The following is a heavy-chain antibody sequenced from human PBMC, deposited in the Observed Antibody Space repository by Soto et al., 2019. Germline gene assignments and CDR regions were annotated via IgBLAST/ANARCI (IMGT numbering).Heavy chain of an antibody. J-gene: IGHJ3*02. CDR3: ARVPPAYYYDSSGLYDAFDI. Sequence: KPSETLSLTCTVSGGSISSGDYYWSWIRQPPGKGLEWIGYIYYSGSTYYNPSLKSRVTISVDTSKNQFSLKLSSVTAADTAVYYCARVPPAYYYDSSGLYDAFDIWGQGTMVTVSS. D-gene: IGHD3-22*01. V-gene: IGHV4-30-4*01. CDR1: GGSISSGDYY. CDR2: IYYSGST.